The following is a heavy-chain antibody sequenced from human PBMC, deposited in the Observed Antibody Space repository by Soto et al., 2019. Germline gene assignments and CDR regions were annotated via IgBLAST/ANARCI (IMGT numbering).Heavy chain of an antibody. D-gene: IGHD6-13*01. CDR3: ARDERSWYDVYFQH. V-gene: IGHV1-2*02. CDR1: GYTFTGYY. Sequence: ASVKVSCRASGYTFTGYYRHWVRQAPGQGLEWMGWINPNSGGTNYAQKFQGRVTMTRDTSISTAYMELSRLRSDDTAVYYCARDERSWYDVYFQHWGQRTLVTVYS. J-gene: IGHJ1*01. CDR2: INPNSGGT.